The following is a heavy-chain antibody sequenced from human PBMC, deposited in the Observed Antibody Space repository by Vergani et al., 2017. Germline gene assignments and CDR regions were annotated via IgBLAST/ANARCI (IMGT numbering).Heavy chain of an antibody. CDR3: ARAGYCSSTSCSRAFDY. D-gene: IGHD2-2*01. J-gene: IGHJ4*02. Sequence: EVQLVESGGGLVKPGGSLRLSCAASGFTFSSYSMNWVRQAPGKGLEWVSSISSSSSYIYYADSVKGRFTISRDNAKNSLYLQMNSLRAEDTAVYYCARAGYCSSTSCSRAFDYWGQGTLVTVSS. CDR1: GFTFSSYS. CDR2: ISSSSSYI. V-gene: IGHV3-21*01.